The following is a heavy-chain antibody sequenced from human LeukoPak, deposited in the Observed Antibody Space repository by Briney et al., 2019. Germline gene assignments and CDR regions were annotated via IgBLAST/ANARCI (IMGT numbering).Heavy chain of an antibody. D-gene: IGHD3-22*01. CDR1: GFTFSSYG. CDR2: ISYEGSNK. Sequence: GRSLRLSCAASGFTFSSYGMHWVRQAPGKGLEWVAVISYEGSNKYYADSVKGRFTISRDNSKNTLYLQMNSLRAEDTAVYYCAKDMGRKTYYYDSSGSEWGQGTLVTVSS. V-gene: IGHV3-30*18. CDR3: AKDMGRKTYYYDSSGSE. J-gene: IGHJ4*02.